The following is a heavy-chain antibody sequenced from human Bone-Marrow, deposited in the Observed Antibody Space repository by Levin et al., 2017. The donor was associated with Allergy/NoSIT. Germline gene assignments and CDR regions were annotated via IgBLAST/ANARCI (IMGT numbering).Heavy chain of an antibody. CDR2: IVPIFRTP. J-gene: IGHJ3*02. CDR3: ASVSM. V-gene: IGHV1-69*01. Sequence: PGGSLRLSCKASGGTFSTYAISWVRQAPGLGLEWMGAIVPIFRTPNYAQKFQGRITITADESTRTAYMELTSLRSEDTAVYYCASVSMWGQGTLVTVS. D-gene: IGHD3-16*01. CDR1: GGTFSTYA.